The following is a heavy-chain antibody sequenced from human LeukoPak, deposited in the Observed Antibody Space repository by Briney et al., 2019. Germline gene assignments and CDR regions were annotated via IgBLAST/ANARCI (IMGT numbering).Heavy chain of an antibody. V-gene: IGHV4-4*07. J-gene: IGHJ4*02. CDR3: ARVEGGSLAARPRGVPIDY. CDR1: GGSISSYY. CDR2: IYTSGST. Sequence: SETLSLTCTVSGGSISSYYWSWIRQPAGKGLEWIGRIYTSGSTNYNPSLGSRVTMSVDTSKNQFSLKLSSVTAADTAVYYCARVEGGSLAARPRGVPIDYWGQGTLVTVSS. D-gene: IGHD6-6*01.